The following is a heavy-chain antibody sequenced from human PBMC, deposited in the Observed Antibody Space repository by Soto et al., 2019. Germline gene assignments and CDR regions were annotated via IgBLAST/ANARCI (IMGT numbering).Heavy chain of an antibody. CDR2: IYYSGST. Sequence: ETLSLTCTVSGGSISSYYWSWIRQPPGKGLEWIGYIYYSGSTNYNPSLKSRVTISVDTSKNQFSLKLSSVTAADTAVYYCAREKWFGELYWFDPWGQGTLVT. V-gene: IGHV4-59*01. D-gene: IGHD3-10*01. J-gene: IGHJ5*02. CDR3: AREKWFGELYWFDP. CDR1: GGSISSYY.